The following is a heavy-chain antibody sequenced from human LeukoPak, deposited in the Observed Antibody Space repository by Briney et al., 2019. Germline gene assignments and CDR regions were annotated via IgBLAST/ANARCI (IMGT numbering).Heavy chain of an antibody. CDR2: VSSYSDKT. D-gene: IGHD2-21*02. J-gene: IGHJ5*02. Sequence: ASVKVSCKASGYTFTSYGSSWVRQAPGQGLEWVGWVSSYSDKTNSAQKFQGRVTMTRDTSTTTAFMELRSLTSDDTAVYYCTRDWMTAMKINCFDPWGQGTLVTVSS. CDR1: GYTFTSYG. V-gene: IGHV1-18*01. CDR3: TRDWMTAMKINCFDP.